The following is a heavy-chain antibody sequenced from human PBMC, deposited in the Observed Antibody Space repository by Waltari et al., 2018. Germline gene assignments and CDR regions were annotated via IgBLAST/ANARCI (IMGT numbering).Heavy chain of an antibody. CDR1: GYTFTGYY. CDR3: ARDSVLRFLEWLLTY. J-gene: IGHJ4*02. V-gene: IGHV1-2*02. Sequence: QVQLVQSGAEVKKPGASVKVSCKASGYTFTGYYMHWVRQAPGQGLEWMGWINPNSGGPNYAQKFQGRVTMTRDTSISTAYMELSRLRSDDTAVYYCARDSVLRFLEWLLTYWGQGTLVTVSS. D-gene: IGHD3-3*01. CDR2: INPNSGGP.